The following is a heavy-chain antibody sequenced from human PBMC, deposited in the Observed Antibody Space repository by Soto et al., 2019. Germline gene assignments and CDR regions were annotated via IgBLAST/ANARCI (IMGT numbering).Heavy chain of an antibody. CDR2: IIPILGIA. J-gene: IGHJ4*02. V-gene: IGHV1-69*02. CDR3: AIAYYSSTSGHSSGHG. D-gene: IGHD2-2*01. Sequence: QVQLVQSGAEVKKPGSSVKVSCKASGGTFSSYTISWVRQAPGQGLEWMGRIIPILGIANYAQKFKGRVTITEDKSTSTAYMDLSTLYTDHTAVYYCAIAYYSSTSGHSSGHGWGQGTLVTVSS. CDR1: GGTFSSYT.